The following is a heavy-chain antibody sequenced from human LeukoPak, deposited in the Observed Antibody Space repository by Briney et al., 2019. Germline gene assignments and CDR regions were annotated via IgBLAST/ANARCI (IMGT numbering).Heavy chain of an antibody. CDR2: ISWNSGSI. CDR3: AKDIDYVGYYYGMDV. J-gene: IGHJ6*02. D-gene: IGHD4-23*01. CDR1: GFTFDDYA. V-gene: IGHV3-9*01. Sequence: PGGSLRLSCAASGFTFDDYAMHWVRQAPGKGLEWVSGISWNSGSIGYADSVKGRFTISRDNAKNSLYLQMNSLRAEDTALYYCAKDIDYVGYYYGMDVWGQGTTVTISS.